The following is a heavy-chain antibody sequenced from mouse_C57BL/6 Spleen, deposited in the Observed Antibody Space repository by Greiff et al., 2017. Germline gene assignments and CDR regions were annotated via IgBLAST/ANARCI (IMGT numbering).Heavy chain of an antibody. CDR1: GYTFTSYW. D-gene: IGHD1-1*01. CDR2: IDPSDSYT. CDR3: ARGYYGSNRDAMDY. V-gene: IGHV1-50*01. Sequence: QVQLQQPGAELVKPGASVKLSCKASGYTFTSYWMQWVKQRPGQGLEWIGEIDPSDSYTNYNQKFKGKATLTVDTSSSTAYMQLSSLTSEDSAVYYCARGYYGSNRDAMDYWGQGTSVTVSS. J-gene: IGHJ4*01.